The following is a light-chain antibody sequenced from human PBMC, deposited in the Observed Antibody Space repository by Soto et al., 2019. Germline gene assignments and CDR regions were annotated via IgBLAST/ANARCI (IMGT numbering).Light chain of an antibody. Sequence: EIVMTQSPATMSVSPGERATPSCRASQSVSSNLAWYQQKPGQAPRLLIYGASTRATGIPARFSGSGSGTEFTLTISSLQSGDFAVYYCQHYNNWPPYTLGQGTKLEIK. CDR2: GAS. CDR1: QSVSSN. J-gene: IGKJ2*01. V-gene: IGKV3-15*01. CDR3: QHYNNWPPYT.